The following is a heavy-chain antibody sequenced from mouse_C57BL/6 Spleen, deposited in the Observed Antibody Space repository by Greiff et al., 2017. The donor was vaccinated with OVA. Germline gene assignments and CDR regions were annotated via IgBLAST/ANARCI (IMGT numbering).Heavy chain of an antibody. CDR3: ARDYYGSEGTRWYFDV. V-gene: IGHV1-4*01. D-gene: IGHD1-1*01. J-gene: IGHJ1*03. Sequence: QVQLQQSGAELARPGASVKMSCKASGYTFTSYTMHWVKQRPGQGLEWIGYINPSSGYTKYNQKFKDKATLTADKSSSTAYMQRSSLTSEDSAVYYCARDYYGSEGTRWYFDVWGTGTTVTVSS. CDR2: INPSSGYT. CDR1: GYTFTSYT.